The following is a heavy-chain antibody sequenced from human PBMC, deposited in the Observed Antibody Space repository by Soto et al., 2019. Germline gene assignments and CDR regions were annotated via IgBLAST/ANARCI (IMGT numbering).Heavy chain of an antibody. CDR1: GGTFSSYA. V-gene: IGHV1-69*13. J-gene: IGHJ6*02. CDR3: ARLGYCSGGSCRRGVYYYGMDV. Sequence: SVKVSCKASGGTFSSYAISWVRQAPGQGLEWMGGIIPIFGTANYAQKFQGRVTITADESTSTAYMELSSLRSEDTAVYYCARLGYCSGGSCRRGVYYYGMDVWGQGTTVTVSS. CDR2: IIPIFGTA. D-gene: IGHD2-15*01.